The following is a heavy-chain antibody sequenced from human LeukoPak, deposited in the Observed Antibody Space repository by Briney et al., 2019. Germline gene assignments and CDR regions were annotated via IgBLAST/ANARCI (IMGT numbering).Heavy chain of an antibody. J-gene: IGHJ4*02. Sequence: SETLSLTCSVSGGSMSSYYWSWIRQPPGKGLEWIGYTYYSGNTNCNPSLKSRVTISVDTSKNQFSLKVSSVTAADTAVYYCARVFHDSSGYPFDYWGQGTLVTVSS. V-gene: IGHV4-59*01. CDR1: GGSMSSYY. D-gene: IGHD3-22*01. CDR3: ARVFHDSSGYPFDY. CDR2: TYYSGNT.